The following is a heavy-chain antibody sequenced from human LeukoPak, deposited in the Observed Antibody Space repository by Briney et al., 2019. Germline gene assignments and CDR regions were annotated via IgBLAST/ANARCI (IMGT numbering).Heavy chain of an antibody. CDR2: ISSSSSYI. CDR3: ARGLVGATSKNYFDY. D-gene: IGHD1-26*01. V-gene: IGHV3-21*06. J-gene: IGHJ4*02. CDR1: GFTFSSHN. Sequence: GGSLRLSCAASGFTFSSHNMNWVRQAPGKGLEWVSSISSSSSYIYFADSLKGRFTISTNNAKNSLFLQMNSLTAEDTAVYFCARGLVGATSKNYFDYWGQGTLVTVSS.